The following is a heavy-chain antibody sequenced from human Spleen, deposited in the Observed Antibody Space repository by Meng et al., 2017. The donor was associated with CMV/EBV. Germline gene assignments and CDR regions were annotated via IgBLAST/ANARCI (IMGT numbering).Heavy chain of an antibody. D-gene: IGHD6-6*01. CDR3: ARDVAARPEYYFDY. V-gene: IGHV3-30*04. CDR1: GFTFSSYA. J-gene: IGHJ4*02. CDR2: ISYDGSNK. Sequence: GGPLRLSCAASGFTFSSYAMHWVRQAPGKGLEWVAVISYDGSNKYYADSVKGRFTISRDNSKNTLYLQMNSLRAEDTAVYYCARDVAARPEYYFDYWGQGTLVTVSS.